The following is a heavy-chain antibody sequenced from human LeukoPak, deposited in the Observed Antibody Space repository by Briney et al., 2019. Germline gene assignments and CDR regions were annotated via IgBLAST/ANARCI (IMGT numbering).Heavy chain of an antibody. CDR2: IYYSGST. D-gene: IGHD3-22*01. CDR1: GGSISSGDYY. CDR3: ARGARDYYCDSSGYYY. V-gene: IGHV4-30-4*01. Sequence: PSETLSLTCTVSGGSISSGDYYWSWIRQPPGKGLEWIGYIYYSGSTYYNPSLKSRVTISVDTSKNQFSLKLSSVTAADTAVYYCARGARDYYCDSSGYYYWGQGTLVTVSS. J-gene: IGHJ4*02.